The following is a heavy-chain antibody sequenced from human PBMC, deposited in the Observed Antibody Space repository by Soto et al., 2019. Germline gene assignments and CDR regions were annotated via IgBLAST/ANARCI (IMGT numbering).Heavy chain of an antibody. V-gene: IGHV1-18*01. J-gene: IGHJ5*02. D-gene: IGHD3-22*01. CDR2: ISAYNGNT. Sequence: GASVKVSCKASGYTFTNFGISWVRQAPGQGLEWMGWISAYNGNTNYAQNFQGRVTMTTDTSTSTAYMELRSLRSDDTAVYYCARDGHPFYYYDSSGYYHDNWFDPWGQGTLVTVSS. CDR1: GYTFTNFG. CDR3: ARDGHPFYYYDSSGYYHDNWFDP.